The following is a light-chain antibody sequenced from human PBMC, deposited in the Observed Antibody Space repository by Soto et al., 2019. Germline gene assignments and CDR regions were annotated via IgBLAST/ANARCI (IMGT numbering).Light chain of an antibody. CDR2: DAS. V-gene: IGKV3-11*01. CDR3: QQRSNWPRT. J-gene: IGKJ1*01. CDR1: QSFSSY. Sequence: EIVLTQSPATLSLSPGERATHSCRASQSFSSYLAWYQQKPGQAPRLLIYDASNRATGIPARFSGSGSGTDFTLTISSLEPEDFAVYYCQQRSNWPRTFGQGTKV.